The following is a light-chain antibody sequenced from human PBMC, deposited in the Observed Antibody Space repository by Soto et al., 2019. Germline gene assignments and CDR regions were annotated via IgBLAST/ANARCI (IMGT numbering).Light chain of an antibody. CDR1: QTIGDA. CDR2: TTS. CDR3: QQRYNIPCT. V-gene: IGKV1-39*01. J-gene: IGKJ2*02. Sequence: DIQMTQSPSSLSASVGDTVTITCRASQTIGDALKWYQQKPGRAPTLLIFTTSTLHSGVPSRFSGSGFGTEFTLTINNLQPEDFATYHCQQRYNIPCTFGQGTKLEI.